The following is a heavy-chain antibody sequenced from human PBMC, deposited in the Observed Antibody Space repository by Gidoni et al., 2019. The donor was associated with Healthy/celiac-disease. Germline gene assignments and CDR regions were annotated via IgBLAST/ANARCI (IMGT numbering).Heavy chain of an antibody. CDR3: ARDLSSGWSWKSDAFDI. CDR1: GFTFSSYS. V-gene: IGHV3-48*02. J-gene: IGHJ3*02. CDR2: ISSSSSTI. D-gene: IGHD6-19*01. Sequence: EVQLVESGGGLVQPGGSLRLSCAASGFTFSSYSMNWVRQAPGKGLEWVSYISSSSSTIYYADSVKGRFTISRDNAKNSLYLQMNSLRDEDTAVYYCARDLSSGWSWKSDAFDIWGQGTMVTVSS.